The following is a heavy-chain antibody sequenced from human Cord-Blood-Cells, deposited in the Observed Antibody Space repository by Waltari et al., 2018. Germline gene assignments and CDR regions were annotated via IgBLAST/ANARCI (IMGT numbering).Heavy chain of an antibody. V-gene: IGHV4-34*01. J-gene: IGHJ4*02. CDR2: INHSGST. Sequence: QVQLQQWGAGLLKPSETLSLTCAVYGGSFSGYYWSWIRQPPGKGLEWIGEINHSGSTNYNPSLKSRVTISVDTSKNQFSLKLSSVTAADTAVYYCVRGVGYYGSGSYYEDYWGQGTLVTVSS. CDR3: VRGVGYYGSGSYYEDY. CDR1: GGSFSGYY. D-gene: IGHD3-10*01.